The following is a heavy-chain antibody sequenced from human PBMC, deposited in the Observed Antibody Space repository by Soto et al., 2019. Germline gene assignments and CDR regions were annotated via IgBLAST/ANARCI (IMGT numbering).Heavy chain of an antibody. V-gene: IGHV1-3*01. CDR2: INAGNGNT. J-gene: IGHJ5*02. D-gene: IGHD2-2*01. CDR3: ARDGPAWYQLRSSREYWFDP. Sequence: QVQLVQSGAEVKKPGASVKVSCKASGYTFTSYAMHWVRQAPGQRLEWMGWINAGNGNTKYSQKFQGRVTITRDTSASTAYMELSSLRSEDTAVYYCARDGPAWYQLRSSREYWFDPWGQGTLVTVSS. CDR1: GYTFTSYA.